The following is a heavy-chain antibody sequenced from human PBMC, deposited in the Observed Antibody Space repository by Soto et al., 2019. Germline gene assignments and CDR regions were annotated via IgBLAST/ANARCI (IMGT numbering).Heavy chain of an antibody. Sequence: QVQLQESGPGLVKPSETLSLTYTVSGASVSSGTYYWCWIRHPPGKGLEWIGDVYSRGSTNYNPSVRSRGSISEETSKNQFSLKLSAVTAADTAVYNCARYSSREVGYEGYGLDVWGKGTTATVSS. V-gene: IGHV4-61*01. CDR1: GASVSSGTYY. CDR3: ARYSSREVGYEGYGLDV. J-gene: IGHJ6*04. D-gene: IGHD2-21*01. CDR2: VYSRGST.